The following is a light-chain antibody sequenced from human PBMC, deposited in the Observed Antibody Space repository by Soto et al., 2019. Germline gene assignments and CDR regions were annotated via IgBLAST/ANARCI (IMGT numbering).Light chain of an antibody. CDR1: QSVSTSY. J-gene: IGKJ1*01. CDR2: GAS. Sequence: EIVLTQSPGTLSSSPGERATLSCRASQSVSTSYLAWYQKKPGQAPRLLIYGASSRATGITDRFSGSGSGTDFTLTISRLEPEDFAVYYCQQYGSSPRTFGQGTKVEIK. V-gene: IGKV3-20*01. CDR3: QQYGSSPRT.